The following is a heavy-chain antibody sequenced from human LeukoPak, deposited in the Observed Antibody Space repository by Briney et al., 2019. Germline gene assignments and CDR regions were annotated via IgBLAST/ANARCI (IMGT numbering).Heavy chain of an antibody. V-gene: IGHV3-23*01. CDR1: GFIFKNYA. CDR2: ISGTSDTT. J-gene: IGHJ3*02. D-gene: IGHD4-11*01. Sequence: PGGSLRLSCAASGFIFKNYAMSWVRQAPGKGLELVSIISGTSDTTRYGDSVRGRFTTSRDNPRNTLYLQMNSLRVDDTAVYYCAKADVTIGGAFDIWGQGTMVIVSS. CDR3: AKADVTIGGAFDI.